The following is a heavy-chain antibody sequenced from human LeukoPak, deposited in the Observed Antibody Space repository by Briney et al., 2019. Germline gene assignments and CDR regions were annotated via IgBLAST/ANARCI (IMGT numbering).Heavy chain of an antibody. CDR3: ARHDPGWFDT. Sequence: SETLSLTCTVSGGSISSSYWSWIRQPPGKGLEWIGYIHYSGSTNYNPSLKSRPAISVDTSKAHFSLKLISATAADTAVYYCARHDPGWFDTWGQGTLVTVSS. CDR2: IHYSGST. J-gene: IGHJ5*02. D-gene: IGHD7-27*01. V-gene: IGHV4-59*08. CDR1: GGSISSSY.